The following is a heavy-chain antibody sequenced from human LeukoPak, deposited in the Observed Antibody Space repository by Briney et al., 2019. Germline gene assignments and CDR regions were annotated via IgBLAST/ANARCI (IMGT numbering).Heavy chain of an antibody. Sequence: GGSLRLSCAASGFTFSSYSMNWVRQAPGKGLEWVSSISSSSSSINNADSVNGRFTISRDNAKNSLYLQMNSLRAEDTAVYYCARVGEYYYDSSGHDAFDIWGQGTMVTVSS. J-gene: IGHJ3*02. V-gene: IGHV3-21*01. CDR2: ISSSSSSI. CDR3: ARVGEYYYDSSGHDAFDI. CDR1: GFTFSSYS. D-gene: IGHD3-22*01.